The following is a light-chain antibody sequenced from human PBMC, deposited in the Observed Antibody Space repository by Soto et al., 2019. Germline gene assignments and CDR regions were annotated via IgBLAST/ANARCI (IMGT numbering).Light chain of an antibody. J-gene: IGLJ2*01. CDR3: CSYAGNYVL. V-gene: IGLV2-11*01. Sequence: QSALSQPRSVSGSPGQSVTISCTGTSSDVGAYNHVSWYQQHPGKAPKLMIYDDTKGPSGVPDRFSGSKSGNTASLTISGLQAEDEAEYYCCSYAGNYVLFGGGTKLTVL. CDR1: SSDVGAYNH. CDR2: DDT.